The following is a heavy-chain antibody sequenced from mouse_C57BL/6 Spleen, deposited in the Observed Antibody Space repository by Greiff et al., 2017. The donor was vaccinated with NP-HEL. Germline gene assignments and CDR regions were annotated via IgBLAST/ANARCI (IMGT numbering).Heavy chain of an antibody. CDR1: GYTFTSYW. Sequence: QVQLKQPGTELVKPGASVKLSCKASGYTFTSYWMHWVKQRPGQGLEWIGNINPSNGGTTYNEKFKSKATLTVDKSSSTAYMQLSSLTSEDSAVDYCARRGIYYDYDAFAYWGQGTLGTVAA. CDR2: INPSNGGT. J-gene: IGHJ3*01. CDR3: ARRGIYYDYDAFAY. V-gene: IGHV1-53*01. D-gene: IGHD2-4*01.